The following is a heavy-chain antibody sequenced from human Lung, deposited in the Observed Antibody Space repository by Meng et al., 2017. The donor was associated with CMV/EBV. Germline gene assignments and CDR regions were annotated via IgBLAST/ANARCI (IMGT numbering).Heavy chain of an antibody. D-gene: IGHD3-10*01. J-gene: IGHJ4*02. Sequence: ASVKVSCKASGHSLTDYYIHWVRQAPGQGLEWMGWINPNSGGTNYAENFQGRVTMTRDTSISTASMELNRLRSEDTAVYYCARGRFRTVRGLFSYWGQGTLVTVSS. CDR2: INPNSGGT. CDR3: ARGRFRTVRGLFSY. CDR1: GHSLTDYY. V-gene: IGHV1-2*02.